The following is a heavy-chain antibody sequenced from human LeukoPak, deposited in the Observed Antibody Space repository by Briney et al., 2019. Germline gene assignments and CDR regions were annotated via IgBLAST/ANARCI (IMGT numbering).Heavy chain of an antibody. V-gene: IGHV3-7*03. CDR1: GFTFRSYW. J-gene: IGHJ4*02. D-gene: IGHD3-3*01. Sequence: GGSLRLSCAASGFTFRSYWMSWVRQTPGKGLEWVATINPDGSVTYYVDSVKGRFTISRDNARNSVYLEKDSPKTEDKAAYFCAGVYGGVTIFDFWGQGTLVTVSS. CDR3: AGVYGGVTIFDF. CDR2: INPDGSVT.